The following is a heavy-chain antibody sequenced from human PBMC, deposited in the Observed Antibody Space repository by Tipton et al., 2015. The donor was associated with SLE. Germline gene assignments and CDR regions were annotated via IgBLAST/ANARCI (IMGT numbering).Heavy chain of an antibody. V-gene: IGHV1-69*06. CDR2: IIPIFGTA. Sequence: QLVQSGPEVKKPGSSVKVSCKASGGTFSTYAISWVRQAPGQGLEWMGGIIPIFGTANYAQKFQGRLTISADKSTSTAYMELSSLRSEDTAVYYCARTYDSSGYYWTGMLDYWGQGTLVTVSS. CDR3: ARTYDSSGYYWTGMLDY. CDR1: GGTFSTYA. J-gene: IGHJ4*02. D-gene: IGHD3-22*01.